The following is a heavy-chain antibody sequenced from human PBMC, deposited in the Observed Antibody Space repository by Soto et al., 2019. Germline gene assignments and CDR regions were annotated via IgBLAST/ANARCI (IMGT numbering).Heavy chain of an antibody. D-gene: IGHD3-22*01. CDR1: GYTFSSYG. V-gene: IGHV1-18*01. Sequence: QVQLVQSGGEVKKPGASVKVSCKASGYTFSSYGINWVRQAPGQGLEWLGWISPYDGNTKYAQSLQGRVSMTTDTSTKTGYMEVRSLRSDDTAVYYCARGGYYDSSGSRNYHYYGMNVWGQGTTVTVSS. J-gene: IGHJ6*02. CDR3: ARGGYYDSSGSRNYHYYGMNV. CDR2: ISPYDGNT.